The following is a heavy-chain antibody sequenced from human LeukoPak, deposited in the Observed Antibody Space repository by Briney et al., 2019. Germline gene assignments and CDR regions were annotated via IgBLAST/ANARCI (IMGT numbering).Heavy chain of an antibody. CDR1: GGSISSYY. D-gene: IGHD3-9*01. CDR3: ARGQYDILTGYWYYFDY. J-gene: IGHJ4*02. Sequence: SETLSLTCTVSGGSISSYYWCWLRQPPRKGMGWVGYVYYSGSTNYNPSLKSRVAISVDTSKNQFSLKLSSVTAADTAVYYGARGQYDILTGYWYYFDYWGQGTLGTVSS. V-gene: IGHV4-59*01. CDR2: VYYSGST.